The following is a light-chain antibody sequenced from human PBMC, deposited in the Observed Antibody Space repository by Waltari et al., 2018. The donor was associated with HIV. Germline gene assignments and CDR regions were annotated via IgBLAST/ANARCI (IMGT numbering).Light chain of an antibody. CDR1: QSISSW. CDR2: KAS. V-gene: IGKV1-5*03. Sequence: LQLSSSPPLLSSPVGDRVHITCRASQSISSWLAWYQQKPGKAPKLLIYKASSLETGVPSRFSGSGSGTEFTLTISSLQPDDCATYYCQHYNTYPWTFGQGTKVEIK. J-gene: IGKJ1*01. CDR3: QHYNTYPWT.